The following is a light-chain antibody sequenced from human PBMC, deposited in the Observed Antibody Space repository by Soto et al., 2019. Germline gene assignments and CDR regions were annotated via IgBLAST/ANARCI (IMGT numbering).Light chain of an antibody. J-gene: IGKJ5*01. V-gene: IGKV3-20*01. CDR1: QSVSSY. Sequence: EMGVALSPAPLFLSPGERATLSCRASQSVSSYLAWYQHKPGQAPRLLIYAASSRATGSPDRFSGGGSGTDFTLTISRLQPEDFVVYYCQQYAYFPITFGQGTRLDI. CDR2: AAS. CDR3: QQYAYFPIT.